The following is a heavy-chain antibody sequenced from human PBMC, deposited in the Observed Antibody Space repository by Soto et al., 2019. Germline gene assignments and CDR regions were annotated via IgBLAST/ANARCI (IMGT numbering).Heavy chain of an antibody. CDR3: ASSRSRKGRYCSGGSCYSHAFDI. CDR2: INPNSGGT. J-gene: IGHJ3*02. CDR1: GYTFTGYY. V-gene: IGHV1-2*04. Sequence: QVQLVQSGAEVKKPGASVKVSCKASGYTFTGYYMHWVRQAPGQGLEWMGWINPNSGGTNYAQKFQGWVTMTRDTSISTAYMELSRLRSDDTAVYYCASSRSRKGRYCSGGSCYSHAFDIWGQGTMVTVSS. D-gene: IGHD2-15*01.